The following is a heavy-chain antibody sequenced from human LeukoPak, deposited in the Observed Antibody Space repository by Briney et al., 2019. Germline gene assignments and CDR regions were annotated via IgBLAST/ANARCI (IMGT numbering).Heavy chain of an antibody. D-gene: IGHD1-1*01. V-gene: IGHV5-51*01. Sequence: KNGESLKISCKGSGYRFTSYWIGWLRQMPGKGLEWMGIIYPGDSDTRYSPSFQGQVTISADKTISTAYLQWSSLKASDTAMYYCAIGSGTTGRVAFDPWGQGTLVTVSS. J-gene: IGHJ5*02. CDR1: GYRFTSYW. CDR2: IYPGDSDT. CDR3: AIGSGTTGRVAFDP.